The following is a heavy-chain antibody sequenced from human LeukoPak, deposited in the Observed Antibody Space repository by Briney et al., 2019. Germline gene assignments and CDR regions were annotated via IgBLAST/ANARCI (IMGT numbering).Heavy chain of an antibody. CDR2: IYYSGST. V-gene: IGHV4-39*01. CDR3: ARQTGSGLFILP. CDR1: GGSISSSSYY. D-gene: IGHD3/OR15-3a*01. J-gene: IGHJ4*02. Sequence: ASETLSLTCTVSGGSISSSSYYWGWIRQPPGKGLEWIGNIYYSGSTYYNPSLKSRVTISLDTSKNQFSLRLTSVTAADTAVYYCARQTGSGLFILPGGQGTLVTVSS.